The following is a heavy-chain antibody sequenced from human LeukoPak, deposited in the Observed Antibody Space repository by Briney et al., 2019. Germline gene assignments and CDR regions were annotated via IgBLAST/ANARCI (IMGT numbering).Heavy chain of an antibody. CDR3: ARLDAAAGRYLQFFC. CDR1: GGSISNYY. J-gene: IGHJ4*02. D-gene: IGHD5-24*01. Sequence: PSETLSLTCTVSGGSISNYYWSWIRQSPEKGLEWIGYIHDSGSTNYNPSLKSRVTISVDTSKNQFSLELSSVTAADTAVYYCARLDAAAGRYLQFFCWGQGTLVTVSS. V-gene: IGHV4-59*08. CDR2: IHDSGST.